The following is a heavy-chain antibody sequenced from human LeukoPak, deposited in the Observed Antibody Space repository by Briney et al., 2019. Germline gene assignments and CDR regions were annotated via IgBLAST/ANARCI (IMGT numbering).Heavy chain of an antibody. CDR1: GYTFTSYY. J-gene: IGHJ5*02. V-gene: IGHV1-46*01. CDR3: ARDNSVGDNAWWFDP. D-gene: IGHD1-26*01. Sequence: ASVKVSFKASGYTFTSYYMHWVRQAPGQGLEWMGLINPTGGSTGYAQKFQGRVTTTRDMSTSTDYMELSSLRSEDTAIYYCARDNSVGDNAWWFDPWGQGTLVTVSS. CDR2: INPTGGST.